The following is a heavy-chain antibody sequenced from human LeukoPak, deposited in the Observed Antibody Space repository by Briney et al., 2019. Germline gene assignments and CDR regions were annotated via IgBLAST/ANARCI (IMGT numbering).Heavy chain of an antibody. V-gene: IGHV3-43*02. J-gene: IGHJ4*02. CDR2: IRGDGVST. CDR3: ARESGKFDY. CDR1: GLPIADFV. Sequence: GGSLRLSCVASGLPIADFVMHWVRQAPGKGLEWVSLIRGDGVSTFYADSVKGRFSISRDNSKNSQSLEMNSLRTEATAMYYCARESGKFDYWGQGTLVAVSS.